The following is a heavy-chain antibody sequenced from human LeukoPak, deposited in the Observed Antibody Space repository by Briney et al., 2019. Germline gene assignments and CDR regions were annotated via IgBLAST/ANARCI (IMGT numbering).Heavy chain of an antibody. CDR3: ARGTNWGIDY. CDR1: GFTFSSYG. Sequence: GRSLRLSCAASGFTFSSYGMHWVCQAPGKGLEWVAVIWFDGSNENYADSVKGRFTISRDNSKNTLYVQTNSLRAEDTAVYYCARGTNWGIDYWGQGTLVTVSS. D-gene: IGHD3-16*01. J-gene: IGHJ4*02. CDR2: IWFDGSNE. V-gene: IGHV3-33*01.